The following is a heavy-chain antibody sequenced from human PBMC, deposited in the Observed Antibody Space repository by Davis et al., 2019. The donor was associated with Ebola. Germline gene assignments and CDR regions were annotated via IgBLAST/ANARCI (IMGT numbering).Heavy chain of an antibody. CDR1: GFTFSSYW. V-gene: IGHV3-21*01. CDR3: AREMATTNDAFDI. D-gene: IGHD5-24*01. CDR2: ISSSSNYI. Sequence: GGSLRLSCAASGFTFSSYWMTWVRQAPGKGLEWVSSISSSSNYIYYADSMKGRFTISRDNAKNSLFLQMNSLRVEDTAVYYCAREMATTNDAFDIWGQGTMVSVSS. J-gene: IGHJ3*02.